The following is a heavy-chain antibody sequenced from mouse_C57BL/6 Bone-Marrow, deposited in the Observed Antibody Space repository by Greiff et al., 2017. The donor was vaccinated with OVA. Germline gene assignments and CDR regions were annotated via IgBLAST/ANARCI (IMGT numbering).Heavy chain of an antibody. CDR1: GFTFSDYY. CDR3: AGRGGYYLFAY. Sequence: EVKLVESGGGLVQPGGSLKLSCAASGFTFSDYYMYWVRQTPEKRLEWVAYISNGGGSTYYPDTVKGRFTISRDNAKNTLYLQMSRLKSEDTAMYYCAGRGGYYLFAYWGQGTLVTVSA. D-gene: IGHD2-3*01. V-gene: IGHV5-12*01. CDR2: ISNGGGST. J-gene: IGHJ3*01.